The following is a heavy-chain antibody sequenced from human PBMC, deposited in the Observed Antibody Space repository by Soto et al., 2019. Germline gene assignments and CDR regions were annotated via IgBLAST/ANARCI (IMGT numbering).Heavy chain of an antibody. CDR1: GGSISSGGYY. Sequence: QVQLQESGPGLVKPSQTLSLTCTVSGGSISSGGYYWSWIRQHPGKGLEWIGYIYYSGSTYYNPSLKSRVTISVDTSKNQFSLKLSSVTAADTAVYYCARLIRERDTAMVPSFLDYWGQGTLVTVSS. J-gene: IGHJ4*02. CDR3: ARLIRERDTAMVPSFLDY. D-gene: IGHD5-18*01. V-gene: IGHV4-31*03. CDR2: IYYSGST.